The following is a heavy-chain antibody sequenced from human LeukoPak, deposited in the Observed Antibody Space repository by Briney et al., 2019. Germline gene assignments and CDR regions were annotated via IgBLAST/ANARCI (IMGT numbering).Heavy chain of an antibody. J-gene: IGHJ4*02. CDR1: GFTFSSYG. CDR3: AKDRLGYTYGRNIDY. CDR2: IQFDGANT. V-gene: IGHV3-30*02. D-gene: IGHD5-18*01. Sequence: PGGSLRLSCAASGFTFSSYGMHWVRQAPGKGLEWVAFIQFDGANTYYADSVKGRFTVSRDNFKNTLYLEMSSLRTDDTAVYYCAKDRLGYTYGRNIDYWGQGTLVTVSS.